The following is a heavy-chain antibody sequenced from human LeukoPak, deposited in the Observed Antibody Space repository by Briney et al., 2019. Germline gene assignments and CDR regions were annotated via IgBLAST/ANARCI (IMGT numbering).Heavy chain of an antibody. J-gene: IGHJ4*02. CDR1: GFTVSSNY. V-gene: IGHV3-53*01. Sequence: QPGGSLRLSCAASGFTVSSNYMSWVRQAPGKGLEWVSVIYSGGSTYYADSVKGRFTISRDNSKNTLYLQMNSLRAEDTAVYYCARLDFWSGYTFDYWGQGTLVTVSS. CDR2: IYSGGST. CDR3: ARLDFWSGYTFDY. D-gene: IGHD3-3*01.